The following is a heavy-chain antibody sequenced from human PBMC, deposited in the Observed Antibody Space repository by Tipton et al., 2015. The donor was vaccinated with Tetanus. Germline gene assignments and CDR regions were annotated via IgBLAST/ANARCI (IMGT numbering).Heavy chain of an antibody. CDR2: IYYSGTT. Sequence: TLSLTCSVSRGSINSGTFYWAWLRQPPGKGLQWIGNIYYSGTTYYNSSLESRVTIALDPSKNQFSLRLTSVTAADTAVYYCARHLYGYWFDPWGQGALVTVSS. CDR1: RGSINSGTFY. V-gene: IGHV4-39*01. CDR3: ARHLYGYWFDP. J-gene: IGHJ5*02. D-gene: IGHD5-18*01.